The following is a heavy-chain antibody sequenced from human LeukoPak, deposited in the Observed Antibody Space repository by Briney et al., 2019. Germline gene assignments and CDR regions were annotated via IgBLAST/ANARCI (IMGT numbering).Heavy chain of an antibody. CDR1: GGSISSSNYY. CDR2: IYYSGTT. CDR3: ARHEAQDFDY. J-gene: IGHJ4*02. V-gene: IGHV4-39*01. Sequence: PSETLSLTCTVSGGSISSSNYYWGWIRQPPGEGLEWIGSIYYSGTTYYSSSLKSRVIISVDTSKNQFSLKLSSVTATDTAVYYCARHEAQDFDYWGQGTPVTVSS.